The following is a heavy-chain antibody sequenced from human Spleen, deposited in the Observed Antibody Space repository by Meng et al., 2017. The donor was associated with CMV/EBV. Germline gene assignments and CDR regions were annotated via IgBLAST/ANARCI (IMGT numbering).Heavy chain of an antibody. CDR3: ARHQDNFWSLQYVPNYFDY. Sequence: GESLKISCKGSGYSFTSYWIGWVRQMPGKGLEWMGIIYPGDSDTRYSPSFQGQVTISADKSISTAYLQWSSLKASDTAMYYCARHQDNFWSLQYVPNYFDYWGQGTLVTVSS. CDR2: IYPGDSDT. CDR1: GYSFTSYW. J-gene: IGHJ4*02. D-gene: IGHD3-3*01. V-gene: IGHV5-51*01.